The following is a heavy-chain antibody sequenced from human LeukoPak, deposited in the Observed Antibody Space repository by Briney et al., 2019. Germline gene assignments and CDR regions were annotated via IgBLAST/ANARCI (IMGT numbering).Heavy chain of an antibody. V-gene: IGHV4-59*01. CDR3: ARGGLQYDY. CDR1: GGSISSYY. D-gene: IGHD4-11*01. J-gene: IGHJ4*02. Sequence: SXXLXLTCTVSGGSISSYYWSWIRQPPGKGLEWIGYIYYSGSTNYNPSLKSRVTISVDTSKNQFSLKVSSVTAADTAVYYCARGGLQYDYWGQGTLVTVSS. CDR2: IYYSGST.